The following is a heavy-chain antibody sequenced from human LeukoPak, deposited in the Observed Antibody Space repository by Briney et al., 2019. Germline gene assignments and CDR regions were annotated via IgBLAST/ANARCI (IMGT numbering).Heavy chain of an antibody. CDR1: GFTLDDYA. D-gene: IGHD6-19*01. CDR3: AKDREGGSGWLDY. CDR2: ISWYGGST. Sequence: GGSLRLSCAASGFTLDDYAMHWVRQAPAKGLEWVSLISWYGGSTYYADSVQGRFTISRVNSKNSLYLQMHSLRAEDTALYYCAKDREGGSGWLDYWGQGTLVTVSS. V-gene: IGHV3-43D*03. J-gene: IGHJ4*02.